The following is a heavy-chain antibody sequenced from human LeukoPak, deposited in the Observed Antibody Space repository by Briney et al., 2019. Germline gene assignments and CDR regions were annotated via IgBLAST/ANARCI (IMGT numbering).Heavy chain of an antibody. Sequence: PSETLSLTCTVSGGSISSYYWSWIRQPPGKGLEWIGYIYYSGSTNYNPPLKSRVTISVDTSKNQFSLKLSSVTAADTAVYYCAGGELWPNWFDPWGQGTLVTVSS. V-gene: IGHV4-59*08. J-gene: IGHJ5*02. CDR2: IYYSGST. D-gene: IGHD6-19*01. CDR3: AGGELWPNWFDP. CDR1: GGSISSYY.